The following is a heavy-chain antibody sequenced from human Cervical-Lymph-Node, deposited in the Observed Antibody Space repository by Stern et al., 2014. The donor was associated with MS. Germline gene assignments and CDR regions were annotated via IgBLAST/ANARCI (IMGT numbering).Heavy chain of an antibody. Sequence: EVQLVESGGGLVQPGRSLRLSCAASGFTFDDYAMHWVRHVPGKGLEWVSVISWNSDSVAYADSVKGRFTISRDNAKNSLYLQMNSLRAEDTALYYCAKDRTGYFDWFFSSWGQGTLVTVSS. CDR1: GFTFDDYA. J-gene: IGHJ4*02. D-gene: IGHD3-9*01. V-gene: IGHV3-9*01. CDR3: AKDRTGYFDWFFSS. CDR2: ISWNSDSV.